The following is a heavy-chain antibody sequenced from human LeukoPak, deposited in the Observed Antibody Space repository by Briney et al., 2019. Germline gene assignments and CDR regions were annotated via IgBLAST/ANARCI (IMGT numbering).Heavy chain of an antibody. CDR2: ISGSGGST. Sequence: GGSLRLSCAASGFTFSSYAMSWVRQAPGKGLEWVSAISGSGGSTYYADSVKGRFTISRDNSKNTLYLQMNSLRAEDTAVYYCAKARYDFWSGYCFDYWGQGTLVTVSS. D-gene: IGHD3-3*01. CDR3: AKARYDFWSGYCFDY. V-gene: IGHV3-23*01. J-gene: IGHJ4*02. CDR1: GFTFSSYA.